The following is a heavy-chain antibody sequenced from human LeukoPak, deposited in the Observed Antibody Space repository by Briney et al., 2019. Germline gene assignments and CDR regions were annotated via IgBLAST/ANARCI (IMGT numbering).Heavy chain of an antibody. CDR3: ARAPEFSSGWLHDY. D-gene: IGHD6-19*01. Sequence: SETLSLTCTVSGGSIRSYYWSWIRQPAEKGLGWIGRIYISGSTNYNPSLKSRVTMSVDTSKKQFSLKLSSVTAADTAVYYCARAPEFSSGWLHDYWGQGTLVTVSS. J-gene: IGHJ4*02. CDR1: GGSIRSYY. CDR2: IYISGST. V-gene: IGHV4-4*07.